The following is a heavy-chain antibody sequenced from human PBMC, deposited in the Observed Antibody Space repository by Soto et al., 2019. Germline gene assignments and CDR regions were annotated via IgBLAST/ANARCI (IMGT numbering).Heavy chain of an antibody. D-gene: IGHD3-10*01. Sequence: QVQLQESGPGLVKPSQTLSLTCTVSGGSISSTNNYWSWIRQHPGKGLEWIGYIYYSGSTYYNPSLKSRLNISVDTSKNRFSLKLGSVTAADTAVYYCAREGETRAFDIWGQGTMVTVSS. CDR3: AREGETRAFDI. V-gene: IGHV4-31*03. J-gene: IGHJ3*02. CDR1: GGSISSTNNY. CDR2: IYYSGST.